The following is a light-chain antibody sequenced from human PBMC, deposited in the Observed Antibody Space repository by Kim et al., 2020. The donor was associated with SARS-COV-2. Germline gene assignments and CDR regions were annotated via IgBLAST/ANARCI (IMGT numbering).Light chain of an antibody. V-gene: IGLV1-44*01. CDR1: RSNIGSNT. J-gene: IGLJ3*02. CDR3: AAWDDSLKGPV. CDR2: SNV. Sequence: QSVLTQPPSASGTPGQRVTISCSGSRSNIGSNTVTWYQQLPGTAPQLLIYSNVQRPSGVPDRFSGSKSGSSASLAISGLQSEDEADYYCAAWDDSLKGPVFGGGTKVTVL.